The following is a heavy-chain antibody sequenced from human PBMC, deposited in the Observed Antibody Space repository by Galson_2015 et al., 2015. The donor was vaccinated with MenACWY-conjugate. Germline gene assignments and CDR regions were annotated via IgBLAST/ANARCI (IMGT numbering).Heavy chain of an antibody. V-gene: IGHV3-23*01. CDR1: GFTFSSYG. CDR3: AKEILLEP. CDR2: ISRSGDNT. Sequence: SLRLSCAASGFTFSSYGMSWVRQAPGKGLEWVSAISRSGDNTYYADSVKGRFTISRDNSKNTLFLQMNSLRAEDTALYYCAKEILLEPWGQGTLVTVSS. D-gene: IGHD1-1*01. J-gene: IGHJ4*02.